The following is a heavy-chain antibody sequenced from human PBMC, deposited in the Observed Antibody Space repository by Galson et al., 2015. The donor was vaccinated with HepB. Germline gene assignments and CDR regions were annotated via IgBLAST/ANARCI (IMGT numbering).Heavy chain of an antibody. CDR2: ISSDVSSK. CDR3: ARGVGYSSYFGSDY. Sequence: SLRLSCAASGFSFSSYALHWVRQAPGKGLEWVAVISSDVSSKYYADSVKGRFTISRDNSKNTLYLQMNSLRAEDTAVYFCARGVGYSSYFGSDYWGQGTLVTVSS. CDR1: GFSFSSYA. J-gene: IGHJ4*02. D-gene: IGHD5-18*01. V-gene: IGHV3-30*04.